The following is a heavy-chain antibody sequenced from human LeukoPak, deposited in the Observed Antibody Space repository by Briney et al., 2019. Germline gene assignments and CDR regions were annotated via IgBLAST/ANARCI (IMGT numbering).Heavy chain of an antibody. Sequence: GGSLRLSCAPSGFTFNSYEIIWVRQAPGKGLEWLSYISKTGSITYYADSVKGRFTISRDNGKNLLYLQMNTLSAEDTAIYYCAREGRYYFDYWGQGALVTVSS. CDR3: AREGRYYFDY. CDR2: ISKTGSIT. CDR1: GFTFNSYE. V-gene: IGHV3-48*03. J-gene: IGHJ4*02.